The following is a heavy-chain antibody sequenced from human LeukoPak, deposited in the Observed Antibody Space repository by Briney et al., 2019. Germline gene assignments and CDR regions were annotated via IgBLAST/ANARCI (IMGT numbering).Heavy chain of an antibody. CDR2: ISSSSSYI. CDR1: EFTFSGYS. D-gene: IGHD3-10*01. V-gene: IGHV3-21*01. Sequence: PGGSLRLSCAASEFTFSGYSVNWVRQAPGKGLEWVSSISSSSSYIYYADSVKGRFTISRDNAKNSLYLQMNSLRAEDTAVYYCARDFGLDYWGQGTLVTVSS. J-gene: IGHJ4*02. CDR3: ARDFGLDY.